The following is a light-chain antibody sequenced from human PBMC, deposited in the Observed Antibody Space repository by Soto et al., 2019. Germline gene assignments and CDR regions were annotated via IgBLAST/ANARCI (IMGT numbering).Light chain of an antibody. J-gene: IGKJ4*01. CDR2: GAS. CDR1: QTIRTS. V-gene: IGKV3-15*01. Sequence: EIVMTQSPGTLSVSPGERATLSCRASQTIRTSLAWYQQKPGQAPRLLIYGASTRATGIPARFSGSGSGTEFTLTISSLQSEDFAVYFCQQYDTWHTFGGGTKVEIK. CDR3: QQYDTWHT.